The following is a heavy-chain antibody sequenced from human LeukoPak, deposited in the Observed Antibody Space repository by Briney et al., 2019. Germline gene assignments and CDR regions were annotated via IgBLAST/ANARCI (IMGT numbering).Heavy chain of an antibody. CDR3: AKDIGGSGYPIDY. D-gene: IGHD3-3*01. V-gene: IGHV3-43*01. CDR2: ISWDGGST. J-gene: IGHJ4*02. CDR1: GFTFDDYT. Sequence: GGRLRLSCAASGFTFDDYTMHWVRQAPGKGLEWVSLISWDGGSTYYADSVKGRFTISRDNSKNSLYLQMNSLRTEDTALYYCAKDIGGSGYPIDYWGQGTLVTVSS.